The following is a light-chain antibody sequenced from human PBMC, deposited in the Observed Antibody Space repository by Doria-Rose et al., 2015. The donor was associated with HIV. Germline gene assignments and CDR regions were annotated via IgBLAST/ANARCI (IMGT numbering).Light chain of an antibody. Sequence: DIRMTQSPSSLSASVGDRVTITCRASQSTGSFLNWYQQKPGKAPKLLIYAASPLQNGVPSRFSGSGSGTDFTLTISSLQPEDFATYFCQQSYSTPLTFGGGTKVEIK. CDR1: QSTGSF. CDR2: AAS. J-gene: IGKJ4*01. V-gene: IGKV1-39*01. CDR3: QQSYSTPLT.